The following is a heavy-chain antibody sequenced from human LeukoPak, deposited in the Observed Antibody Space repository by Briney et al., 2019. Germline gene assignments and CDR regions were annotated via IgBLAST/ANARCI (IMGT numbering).Heavy chain of an antibody. CDR3: ARQSYSSSQLDY. V-gene: IGHV4-4*09. Sequence: SETLSLTCTVSGGSISSYYWSWIRQPPGKGLEWIGYIYTSGSTNYNPSLKSRVTISVDTSKNQFSLKLSSVTAADTAVYYCARQSYSSSQLDYWGQGTLVTVSS. D-gene: IGHD6-6*01. CDR1: GGSISSYY. J-gene: IGHJ4*02. CDR2: IYTSGST.